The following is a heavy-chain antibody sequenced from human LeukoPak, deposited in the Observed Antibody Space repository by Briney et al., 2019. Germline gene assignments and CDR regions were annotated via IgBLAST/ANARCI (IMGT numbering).Heavy chain of an antibody. V-gene: IGHV3-53*01. Sequence: QPGGSLRLSCAASGFTFSSYEMNWVRQAPGKGLEWVSIIYSGGNTHYADSVKGRFTISRDNSQNTLYLQMNSLRPEDTAVYYCARLLYYYDSSIYQRYFDYWGQGTLVTVSS. CDR3: ARLLYYYDSSIYQRYFDY. J-gene: IGHJ4*02. CDR1: GFTFSSYE. D-gene: IGHD3-22*01. CDR2: IYSGGNT.